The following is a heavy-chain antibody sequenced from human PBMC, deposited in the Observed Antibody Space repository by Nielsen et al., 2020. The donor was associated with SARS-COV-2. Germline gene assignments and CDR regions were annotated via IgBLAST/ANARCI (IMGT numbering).Heavy chain of an antibody. CDR3: ARDRVGSSGWDYYFDN. D-gene: IGHD6-19*01. CDR2: IWYDGSNK. Sequence: GESLKISCAASGFTFSSYGMHWVRQAPGKGLEWVAVIWYDGSNKYYADSVKGRFTISRDNSKNTLYLQMNSLRAEDTAVYYCARDRVGSSGWDYYFDNWGQGTLVTVSS. J-gene: IGHJ4*02. CDR1: GFTFSSYG. V-gene: IGHV3-33*01.